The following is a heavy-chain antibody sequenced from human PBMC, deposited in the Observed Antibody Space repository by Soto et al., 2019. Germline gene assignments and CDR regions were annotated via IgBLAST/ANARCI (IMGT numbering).Heavy chain of an antibody. CDR3: AKGVEHSTADAFET. Sequence: EVQVLESGGDLVQPGGSLRLTCAVSGFTFTTSSINWVRQAPGKGLEWVSSISGNGYTTYYADSVTGRFTISTDNSKSTVFLQMNSLRVEDTALYYCAKGVEHSTADAFETWGQRTMVTVSS. D-gene: IGHD5-18*01. CDR2: ISGNGYTT. J-gene: IGHJ3*02. V-gene: IGHV3-23*01. CDR1: GFTFTTSS.